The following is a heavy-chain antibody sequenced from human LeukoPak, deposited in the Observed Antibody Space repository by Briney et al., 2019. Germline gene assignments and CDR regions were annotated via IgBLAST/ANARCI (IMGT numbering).Heavy chain of an antibody. J-gene: IGHJ4*02. V-gene: IGHV3-23*03. CDR1: GFTFSSYG. CDR3: AKGSLSGGTCYFDY. Sequence: TGGSLRLSCAASGFTFSSYGMSWVRQAPGKGLEWVSVIHSGGSTYYADSVKGRFTISRDNSRNTLFLQMKSLRAGDTAVYSCAKGSLSGGTCYFDYWGQGTLVTVSS. D-gene: IGHD2-15*01. CDR2: IHSGGST.